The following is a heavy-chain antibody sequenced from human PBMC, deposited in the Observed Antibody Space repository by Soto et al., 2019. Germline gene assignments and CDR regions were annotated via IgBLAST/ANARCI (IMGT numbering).Heavy chain of an antibody. CDR3: ARGYYGSFDY. J-gene: IGHJ4*02. D-gene: IGHD3-10*01. CDR1: GYVFNTYG. CDR2: ISAYNGKT. Sequence: QVQLVQSGAEVKKPGASVKVSCKASGYVFNTYGISWVRQAPGQGLEWVGWISAYNGKTDYTQKVQGRVTLPTDTSTSTVYMELRSLRSDDTAVYYCARGYYGSFDYWGQGTLVTVSS. V-gene: IGHV1-18*01.